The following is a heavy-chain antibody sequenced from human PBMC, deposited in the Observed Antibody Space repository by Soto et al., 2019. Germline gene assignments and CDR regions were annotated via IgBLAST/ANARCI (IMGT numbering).Heavy chain of an antibody. D-gene: IGHD6-13*01. Sequence: GGSLRLSCAASGFTFSSYAMHWVRQAPGKGLEWVAVISYDGSNKYYADSVKGRFTISRDNSKNTLYLQMNSLRAEDTAVYYCARAYNSKAAGTYYYYYGMDVWGQGTTVTVSS. CDR1: GFTFSSYA. CDR3: ARAYNSKAAGTYYYYYGMDV. V-gene: IGHV3-30-3*01. J-gene: IGHJ6*02. CDR2: ISYDGSNK.